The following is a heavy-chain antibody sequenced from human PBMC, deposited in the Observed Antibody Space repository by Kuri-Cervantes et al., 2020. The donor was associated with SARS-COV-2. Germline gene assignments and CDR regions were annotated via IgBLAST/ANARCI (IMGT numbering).Heavy chain of an antibody. CDR2: ISYDGSNK. J-gene: IGHJ6*02. V-gene: IGHV3-30*01. Sequence: GGSLRLSCAASGFTVSSNYMSWVRQAPGKGLEWVAVISYDGSNKYYADSVKGRFTISRDNSKNTLYLQMNSLRAEDTAVYYCARDLDYYGSGKEYGMDVWGQGTTVTVSS. D-gene: IGHD3-10*01. CDR1: GFTVSSNY. CDR3: ARDLDYYGSGKEYGMDV.